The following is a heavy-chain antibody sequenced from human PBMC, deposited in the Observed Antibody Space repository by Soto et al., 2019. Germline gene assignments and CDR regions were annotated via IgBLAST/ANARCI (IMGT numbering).Heavy chain of an antibody. V-gene: IGHV1-69*13. D-gene: IGHD3-10*01. CDR1: GGPFSSYA. Sequence: GASVKVSCKASGGPFSSYAISWVRQAPGQGLEWMGGIIPIFGTANYAQKFQGRVTITADESTSTAYMELSSLRSEDTAVYYCARLMVRGVSPRAFDPWGQGTLVTVSS. CDR2: IIPIFGTA. CDR3: ARLMVRGVSPRAFDP. J-gene: IGHJ5*02.